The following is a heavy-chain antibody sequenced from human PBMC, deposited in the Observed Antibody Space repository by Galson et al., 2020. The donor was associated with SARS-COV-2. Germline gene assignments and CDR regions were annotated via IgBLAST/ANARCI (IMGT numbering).Heavy chain of an antibody. CDR2: IYTSGST. J-gene: IGHJ6*02. V-gene: IGHV4-61*02. D-gene: IGHD5-18*01. CDR3: ARGDGVETAMGRYYYGMDV. Sequence: SETLSLTCHVSGGSISSGSYYWSWIRQPAGTGLEWLGRIYTSGSTNYNPSLKSRVTISVDTSTTQFSMKRSSVTASDTAVDYWARGDGVETAMGRYYYGMDVWGQGTTVTVSS. CDR1: GGSISSGSYY.